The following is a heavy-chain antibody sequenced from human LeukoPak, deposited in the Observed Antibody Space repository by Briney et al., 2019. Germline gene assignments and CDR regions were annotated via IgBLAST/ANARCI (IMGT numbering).Heavy chain of an antibody. CDR2: MNPNSGNT. V-gene: IGHV1-8*01. D-gene: IGHD2-2*01. CDR1: GYTFISYD. Sequence: ASVKVSCKASGYTFISYDINWVRQATGQGLEWMGWMNPNSGNTGYAQKFQGRVTITADESTSTAYMELSSLRSEDTAVYYCARDSRVGVVVPAAHNWFDPWGQGTLVTVSS. J-gene: IGHJ5*02. CDR3: ARDSRVGVVVPAAHNWFDP.